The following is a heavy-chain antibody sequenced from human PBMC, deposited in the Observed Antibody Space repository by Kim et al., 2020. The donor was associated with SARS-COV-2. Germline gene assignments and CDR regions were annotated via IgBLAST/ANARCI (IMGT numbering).Heavy chain of an antibody. V-gene: IGHV7-4-1*02. CDR1: GYTFTTYG. D-gene: IGHD3-22*01. CDR2: INTNTGNP. CDR3: ARTFYDSSAYYYIDY. J-gene: IGHJ4*02. Sequence: SVKVSCKASGYTFTTYGMNWVRQAPGQGLEWMWWINTNTGNPTCAQGFTGRFVFSLDTSVSTAYLQISSLEAEDTAVYYCARTFYDSSAYYYIDYWGQGTLVTVSS.